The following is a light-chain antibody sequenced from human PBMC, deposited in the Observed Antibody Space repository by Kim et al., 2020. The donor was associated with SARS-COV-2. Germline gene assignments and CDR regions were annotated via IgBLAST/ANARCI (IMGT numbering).Light chain of an antibody. J-gene: IGLJ2*01. CDR1: SSDVGSYNV. CDR3: CSYAGSSILI. V-gene: IGLV2-23*02. CDR2: EVS. Sequence: QSVLTQPASVSGSPGQSITISCSGTSSDVGSYNVVSWYQQHPGKAPKLMIYEVSKRPSGISNRFSGSKSGNTASLTISGLQAEDEADYYCCSYAGSSILIFGGGTQLTVL.